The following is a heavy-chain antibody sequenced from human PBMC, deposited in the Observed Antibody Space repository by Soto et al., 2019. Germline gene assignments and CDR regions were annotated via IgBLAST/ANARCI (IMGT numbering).Heavy chain of an antibody. CDR2: IRSKANSYAT. Sequence: EVQLVESGGGLVQPGESLKLSCAASGFTFSGSAIHWVRQASGKGLEWLGRIRSKANSYATAYAASLKGRFTISRDDSKNTAYLQMNSLQTEDTAVYYCTREGGYCSGTNCYTDYWGQGTLVTVSS. V-gene: IGHV3-73*02. CDR1: GFTFSGSA. D-gene: IGHD2-2*02. CDR3: TREGGYCSGTNCYTDY. J-gene: IGHJ4*02.